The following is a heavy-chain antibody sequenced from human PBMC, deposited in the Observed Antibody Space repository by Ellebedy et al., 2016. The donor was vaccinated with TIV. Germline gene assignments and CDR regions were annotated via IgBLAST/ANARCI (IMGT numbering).Heavy chain of an antibody. D-gene: IGHD5-18*01. CDR3: ARRGSGYSHTWGY. V-gene: IGHV4-59*12. CDR2: VHYSGST. Sequence: GSLRLXXRVSGASISSYFWSWIRQPPGKGPEWIGCVHYSGSTSYSPSLRSRVDISADTTKNQFSLKLTSVTAADTAVYYCARRGSGYSHTWGYWGQGTLVTVSS. CDR1: GASISSYF. J-gene: IGHJ4*02.